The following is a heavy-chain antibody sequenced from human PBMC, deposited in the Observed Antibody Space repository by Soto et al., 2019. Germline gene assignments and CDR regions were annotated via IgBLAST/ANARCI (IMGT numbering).Heavy chain of an antibody. J-gene: IGHJ4*02. CDR1: GFTFDDYA. D-gene: IGHD3-3*01. CDR2: ISWNSGSI. Sequence: PGGSLRLSCAASGFTFDDYAMHWVRQAPGKGLEWVSGISWNSGSIGYADSVKGRFTISRDNAKNSLYLQMNSLRAEDTALYYCAKDLGDFWSGPLDYWGQGTLVTVSS. CDR3: AKDLGDFWSGPLDY. V-gene: IGHV3-9*01.